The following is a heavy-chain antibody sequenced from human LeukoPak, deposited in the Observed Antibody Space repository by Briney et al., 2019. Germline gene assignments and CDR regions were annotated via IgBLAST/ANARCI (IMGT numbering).Heavy chain of an antibody. CDR3: AKGEKMWLARQPNH. CDR1: GFTFSSYE. J-gene: IGHJ5*02. V-gene: IGHV3-48*03. CDR2: ISSSGDTI. Sequence: PPGGSLRLSCAASGFTFSSYEMNWVRQAPGKGLEWVSYISSSGDTIYYADSVKGRFTISRDNAKNSLYLQMNSLRAEDTALYYCAKGEKMWLARQPNHWGQGTLVTVSS. D-gene: IGHD6-19*01.